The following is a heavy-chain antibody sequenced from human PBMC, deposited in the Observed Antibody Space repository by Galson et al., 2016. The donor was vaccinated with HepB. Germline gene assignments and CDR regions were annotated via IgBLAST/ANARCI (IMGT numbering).Heavy chain of an antibody. CDR2: MYGGGSK. J-gene: IGHJ4*02. CDR1: GFLVNSNY. D-gene: IGHD2-8*01. Sequence: SLRLSCAVSGFLVNSNYMTWVRLAPGRGLEWVAIMYGGGSKQYAGSAKGRFTISRDTSSQTLFLEASDLRAEDTGIYYCARGYTSGVPFWWGQGTLVTVSS. V-gene: IGHV3-53*01. CDR3: ARGYTSGVPFW.